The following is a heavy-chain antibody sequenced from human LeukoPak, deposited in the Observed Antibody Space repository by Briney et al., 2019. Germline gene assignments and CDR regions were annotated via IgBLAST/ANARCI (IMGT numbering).Heavy chain of an antibody. Sequence: SETLSLTCTVSGGSISSSPYYWAWIRQPPGRGLEGIGSIYYRGNTYHNPSLKSRVTISVDTSKNQFSLSVISVTAADTAVYFCARPTTGPATQGYDSWGQGILVTVAS. J-gene: IGHJ4*02. CDR3: ARPTTGPATQGYDS. CDR2: IYYRGNT. V-gene: IGHV4-39*01. D-gene: IGHD1-1*01. CDR1: GGSISSSPYY.